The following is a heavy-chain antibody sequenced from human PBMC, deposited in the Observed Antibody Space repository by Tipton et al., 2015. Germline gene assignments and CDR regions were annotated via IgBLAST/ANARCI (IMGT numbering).Heavy chain of an antibody. J-gene: IGHJ4*02. CDR3: VREADQLPGGNYFDY. V-gene: IGHV3-11*01. D-gene: IGHD2-2*01. Sequence: SLRLSCKVSGYSISGGDHYWSWIRQPPGKGLEWVAHISDSGSTIYYADSVKGRFTISRDDAKSSLYLQMNSPRADDTAVYFCVREADQLPGGNYFDYWGQGTLVTVSS. CDR1: GYSISGGDHY. CDR2: ISDSGSTI.